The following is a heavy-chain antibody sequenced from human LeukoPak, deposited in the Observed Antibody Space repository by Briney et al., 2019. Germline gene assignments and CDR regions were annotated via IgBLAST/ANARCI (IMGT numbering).Heavy chain of an antibody. V-gene: IGHV3-43*01. Sequence: PGGSLRLSCAASGFTFDDYTMHWVRQAPGKGLEWVSLISWDGGSTYYADSVKGRFTISRDNSKNSLYLQMNSLRTEDTALYYCAKPPRSYPGLFDYWGQGTLVTVYS. J-gene: IGHJ4*02. CDR2: ISWDGGST. CDR1: GFTFDDYT. D-gene: IGHD1-26*01. CDR3: AKPPRSYPGLFDY.